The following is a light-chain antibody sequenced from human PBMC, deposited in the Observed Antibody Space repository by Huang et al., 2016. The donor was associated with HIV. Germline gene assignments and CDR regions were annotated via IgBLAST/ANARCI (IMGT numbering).Light chain of an antibody. J-gene: IGKJ3*01. CDR2: GAS. CDR1: QSVLYSSNNNNY. CDR3: QQYYSTPPVT. V-gene: IGKV4-1*01. Sequence: DIVMTQSPDSLAVSLGERATINCKSSQSVLYSSNNNNYLAWYQQKPGQPPKLLIYGASTRESGVPDRFSGSGSGTDFTLTISSLQAEDVAVYYCQQYYSTPPVTFGPGTKVDIK.